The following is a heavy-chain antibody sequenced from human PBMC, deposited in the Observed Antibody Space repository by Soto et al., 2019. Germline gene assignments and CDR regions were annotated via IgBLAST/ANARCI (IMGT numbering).Heavy chain of an antibody. V-gene: IGHV1-18*01. CDR1: GYTFTSYG. CDR3: ARAWTYCGGGGCNFDY. Sequence: QVQLVQSGAEVKKPGASVKVSCKASGYTFTSYGISWVRQAPGQGLEWMGWISAYNGNTNYAQNLQGRVTMTTDTATSTAYMELRSLRSDDTAVYYCARAWTYCGGGGCNFDYWGQGTLVTVSS. J-gene: IGHJ4*02. D-gene: IGHD2-15*01. CDR2: ISAYNGNT.